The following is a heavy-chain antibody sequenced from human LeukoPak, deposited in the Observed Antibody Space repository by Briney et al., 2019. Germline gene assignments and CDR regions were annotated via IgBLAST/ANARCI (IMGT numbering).Heavy chain of an antibody. CDR1: GGSISSGGYS. CDR3: ARRLLCLAMDV. CDR2: IYHSGST. V-gene: IGHV4-30-2*01. Sequence: SETLSLTCAVSGGSISSGGYSWSWIRQPPGKGLEWIGYIYHSGSTYYNPSLKSRVTISVDRSKNQFSLKLSSVTAADTAVYYWARRLLCLAMDVWGQGTTVTVSS. D-gene: IGHD3-10*02. J-gene: IGHJ6*02.